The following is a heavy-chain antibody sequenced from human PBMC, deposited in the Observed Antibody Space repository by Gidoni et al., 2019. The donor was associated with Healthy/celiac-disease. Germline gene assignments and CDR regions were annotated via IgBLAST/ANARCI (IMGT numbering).Heavy chain of an antibody. J-gene: IGHJ5*02. CDR1: GGSISSYY. Sequence: QVQLQESGPGLVKPSETLSLTCTVSGGSISSYYWSWIRQPPGKGLEWIGYIYYSGSTNYNPSLKSRVTISVDTSKNQFSLKLSSVTAADTAVYYCARDNPNYDFWSGYSNWFDPWGQGTLVTVSS. CDR2: IYYSGST. CDR3: ARDNPNYDFWSGYSNWFDP. D-gene: IGHD3-3*01. V-gene: IGHV4-59*01.